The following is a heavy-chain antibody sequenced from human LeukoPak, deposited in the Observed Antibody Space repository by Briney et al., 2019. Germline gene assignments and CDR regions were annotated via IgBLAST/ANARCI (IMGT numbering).Heavy chain of an antibody. J-gene: IGHJ5*02. V-gene: IGHV4-34*01. D-gene: IGHD2-2*01. CDR1: GGSFSGYY. CDR2: INHSGST. CDR3: ASAIVVVPAAMGYWFDP. Sequence: PSETLSLTCAVYGGSFSGYYWSWIRQPPGKGLEWIGEINHSGSTNYNPSLKSRVTISVDTSKNQFSLKLSSVTAADTAVYYCASAIVVVPAAMGYWFDPWGQGTVVTVSS.